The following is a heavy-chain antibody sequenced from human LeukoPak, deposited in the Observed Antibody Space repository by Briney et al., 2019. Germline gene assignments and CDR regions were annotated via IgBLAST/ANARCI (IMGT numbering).Heavy chain of an antibody. Sequence: KPGGSLRLSCAASGFTFSDYYMSWIRQAPGKGLEWVSYISSSGSTIYYADSVKGRFTISRDNAKNSLYLQMNSLRAEDTAVYYCARDRVVVPAATPSTRYYGMDVWGQGTTVTVSS. D-gene: IGHD2-2*01. V-gene: IGHV3-11*01. CDR2: ISSSGSTI. CDR3: ARDRVVVPAATPSTRYYGMDV. J-gene: IGHJ6*02. CDR1: GFTFSDYY.